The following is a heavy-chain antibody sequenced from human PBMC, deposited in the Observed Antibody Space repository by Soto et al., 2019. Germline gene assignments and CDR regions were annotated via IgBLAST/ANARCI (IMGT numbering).Heavy chain of an antibody. Sequence: GGSLRLSCAASGFNCSNYAMSWVRQASGKGLDWASLFTATVGGTYYGDSVEVSFNISKHNSHNTPYLQVHILTAVDTAVYYFAKERRAGRNSAFYFDFCDQGAQITASS. D-gene: IGHD1-26*01. V-gene: IGHV3-23*02. CDR1: GFNCSNYA. CDR2: FTATVGGT. CDR3: AKERRAGRNSAFYFDF. J-gene: IGHJ4*02.